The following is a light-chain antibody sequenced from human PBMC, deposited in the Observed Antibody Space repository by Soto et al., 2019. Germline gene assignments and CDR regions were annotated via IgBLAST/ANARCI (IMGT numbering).Light chain of an antibody. CDR3: QQSYSTPQYT. Sequence: DIPMTQSPSSLSASVGDRVTITCRASQSISSYLNWYQQKPGKAPKLLIYAASSLQSGVPSRFSGSGSGTDFTLTMSSLQPEDFAAYYCQQSYSTPQYTFGQGTKLEIK. CDR1: QSISSY. V-gene: IGKV1-39*01. J-gene: IGKJ2*01. CDR2: AAS.